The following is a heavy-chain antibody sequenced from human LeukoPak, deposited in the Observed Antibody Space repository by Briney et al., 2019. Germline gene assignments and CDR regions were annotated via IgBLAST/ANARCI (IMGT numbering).Heavy chain of an antibody. J-gene: IGHJ5*02. V-gene: IGHV3-48*04. CDR2: ISSSGSTI. CDR1: GFIFSAYS. CDR3: ARRYCSSTSCFGIDP. Sequence: GGSLRLSCAASGFIFSAYSMNWVRQAPGKGLEWVSYISSSGSTIYYADSVKGRFTISRDNAKNSLYLQMNSLRAEDTAVYYCARRYCSSTSCFGIDPWGQGTLVTVSS. D-gene: IGHD2-2*01.